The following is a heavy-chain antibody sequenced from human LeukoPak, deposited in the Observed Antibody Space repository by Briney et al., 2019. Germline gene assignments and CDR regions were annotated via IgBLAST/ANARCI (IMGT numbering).Heavy chain of an antibody. V-gene: IGHV4-4*02. Sequence: SGTLSLTCAVSGGSISCSNWWSWVRQPPGKGLEWIGEIYHSGSTNYNPSLKSRVTISVDKSKNQFSLKLSSVTAADTAVYYCARGIYSSGWPYYFDYWGQGTLVTVSS. CDR2: IYHSGST. CDR3: ARGIYSSGWPYYFDY. D-gene: IGHD6-19*01. J-gene: IGHJ4*02. CDR1: GGSISCSNW.